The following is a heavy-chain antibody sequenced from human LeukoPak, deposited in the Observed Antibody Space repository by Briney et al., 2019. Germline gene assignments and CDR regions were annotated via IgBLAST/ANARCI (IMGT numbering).Heavy chain of an antibody. J-gene: IGHJ4*02. V-gene: IGHV3-7*03. CDR1: GFTFSNFW. D-gene: IGHD3-3*01. CDR3: AKGSGDFWSGYYTHLSFDY. Sequence: GGSLRLSCTASGFTFSNFWMGWVRQAPGKGLEWVANIKQDETEKFYLGSVKGRFTISRDNAKNSLYLQMNSLRAEDTAVYYCAKGSGDFWSGYYTHLSFDYWGQGTLVTVSS. CDR2: IKQDETEK.